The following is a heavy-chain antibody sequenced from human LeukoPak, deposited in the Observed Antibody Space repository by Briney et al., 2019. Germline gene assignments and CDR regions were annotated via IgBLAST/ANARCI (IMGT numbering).Heavy chain of an antibody. CDR1: GGSISRHY. J-gene: IGHJ4*02. V-gene: IGHV4-38-2*02. CDR2: IYHSGST. D-gene: IGHD3-22*01. Sequence: PSETLSLTCTVSGGSISRHYWGWIRQPPGKGLEWIGSIYHSGSTYYNPSLKSRVTISVDTSKNQFSLKLSSVTAADTAVYYCARDLMTYYYDSSGYWYFDYWGQGTLVTVSS. CDR3: ARDLMTYYYDSSGYWYFDY.